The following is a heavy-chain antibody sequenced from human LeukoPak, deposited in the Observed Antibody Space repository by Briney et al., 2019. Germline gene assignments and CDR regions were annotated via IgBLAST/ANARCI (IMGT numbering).Heavy chain of an antibody. CDR2: ISGSGGST. V-gene: IGHV3-23*01. J-gene: IGHJ6*03. Sequence: GSLRLSCAASGFTFSSYAMSWVRQAPGKGLEWVSAISGSGGSTYYADSVKGRFTISRDNSKNTLYPQMNSLRAEDTAVYYCAKGGFMGTYYYDSSGYLPNYYYMDVWGKGTTVTVSS. D-gene: IGHD3-22*01. CDR3: AKGGFMGTYYYDSSGYLPNYYYMDV. CDR1: GFTFSSYA.